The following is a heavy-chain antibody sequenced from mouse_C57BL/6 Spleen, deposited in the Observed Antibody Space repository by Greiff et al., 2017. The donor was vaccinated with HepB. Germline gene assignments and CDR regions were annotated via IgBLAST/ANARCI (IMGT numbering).Heavy chain of an antibody. D-gene: IGHD2-3*01. CDR3: ARDPDGYYQYFDV. Sequence: VKLMESGGGLVKPGGSLKLSCAASGFTFSSYAMSWVRQTPEKRLEWVATISDGGSYTYYPDNVKGRFTISRDNAKNNLYLQMSHLKSEDTAMYYCARDPDGYYQYFDVWGTGTTVTVSS. CDR2: ISDGGSYT. J-gene: IGHJ1*03. CDR1: GFTFSSYA. V-gene: IGHV5-4*01.